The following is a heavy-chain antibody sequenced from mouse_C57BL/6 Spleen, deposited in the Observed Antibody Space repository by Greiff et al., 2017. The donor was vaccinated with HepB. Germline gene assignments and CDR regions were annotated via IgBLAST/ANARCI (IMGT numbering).Heavy chain of an antibody. D-gene: IGHD1-1*01. V-gene: IGHV1-64*01. CDR3: ARPYYYGSRYFDV. Sequence: QVQLQQPGAELVKPGASVKLSCKASGYTFTSYWMHWVKQRPGQGLEWIGMIHPNSGSTNYNEKFKSKATLTVDKSSSTAYMQLSSLTSEDSAVYDCARPYYYGSRYFDVWGTGTTVTVSS. CDR2: IHPNSGST. CDR1: GYTFTSYW. J-gene: IGHJ1*03.